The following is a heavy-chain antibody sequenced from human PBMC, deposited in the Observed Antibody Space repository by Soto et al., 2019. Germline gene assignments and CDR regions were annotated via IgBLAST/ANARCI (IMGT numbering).Heavy chain of an antibody. CDR1: GFTFSSYG. Sequence: GGSLRLSCAASGFTFSSYGMHWVRQAPGKGLEWVAVIWYDGSNKYYADSVKGRFTISRDNSKNTLYLQMNSLRAEDTAVYYCARGSTHPPGYSSSWYYPDYYYYMDVWGKGTTVTVSS. CDR3: ARGSTHPPGYSSSWYYPDYYYYMDV. V-gene: IGHV3-33*01. J-gene: IGHJ6*03. D-gene: IGHD6-13*01. CDR2: IWYDGSNK.